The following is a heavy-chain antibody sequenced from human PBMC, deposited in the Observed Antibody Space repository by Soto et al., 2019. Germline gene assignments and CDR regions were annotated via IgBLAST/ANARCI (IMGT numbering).Heavy chain of an antibody. CDR3: ARELRIVGAVHFDY. D-gene: IGHD1-26*01. J-gene: IGHJ4*02. V-gene: IGHV3-48*02. Sequence: EVQLVESGGGLVQPGGSLRLSCAASGFTFSSYSMNWVRQAPGKGLEWVSYISSSSSTIYYADSVKGRFTISRDNAKNSRYLQMNSLRDEDTAVYYCARELRIVGAVHFDYWGQGTLVTVSS. CDR1: GFTFSSYS. CDR2: ISSSSSTI.